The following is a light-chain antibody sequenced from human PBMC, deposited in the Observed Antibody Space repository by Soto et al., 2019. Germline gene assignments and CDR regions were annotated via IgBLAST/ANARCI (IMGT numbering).Light chain of an antibody. CDR2: AAS. CDR1: QGIRHD. V-gene: IGKV1-17*01. Sequence: DMQITQSPSSLSASVGDRVTITCRASQGIRHDLGWYQQKPGKAPKRLIYAASSLQSGVPSRFSGSGSGTEFTLTISSLQPDDFATYYCQQYNSYWTFGQGTKVDIK. CDR3: QQYNSYWT. J-gene: IGKJ1*01.